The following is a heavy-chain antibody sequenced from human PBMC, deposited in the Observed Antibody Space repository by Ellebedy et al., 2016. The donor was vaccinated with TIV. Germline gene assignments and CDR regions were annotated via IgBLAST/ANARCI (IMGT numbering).Heavy chain of an antibody. J-gene: IGHJ6*03. V-gene: IGHV1-58*01. CDR3: AREITIFGVAYYMDV. CDR1: GFTFTSPA. Sequence: SVKVSCXASGFTFTSPAVQWVRQARGQRLEWIGWIVVGSGNTNYAQKFQERVTITRDMSTSTAYMELSRLRSDDTAVYYCAREITIFGVAYYMDVWGKGTTVTVSS. D-gene: IGHD3-3*01. CDR2: IVVGSGNT.